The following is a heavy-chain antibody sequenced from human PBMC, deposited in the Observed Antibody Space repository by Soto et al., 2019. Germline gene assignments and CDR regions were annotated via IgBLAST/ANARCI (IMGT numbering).Heavy chain of an antibody. CDR1: GFTFTSSA. CDR2: IVVGSGNT. D-gene: IGHD1-26*01. V-gene: IGHV1-58*01. CDR3: AAPAFYSRSYYRYYYYGMDV. Sequence: ASVKVSCKASGFTFTSSAVQWVRQARGQRLEWIGWIVVGSGNTNYAQKFQERVTITRDMSTSTAYMELSSLRSEDTAVYYCAAPAFYSRSYYRYYYYGMDVWGQGTTVTVSS. J-gene: IGHJ6*02.